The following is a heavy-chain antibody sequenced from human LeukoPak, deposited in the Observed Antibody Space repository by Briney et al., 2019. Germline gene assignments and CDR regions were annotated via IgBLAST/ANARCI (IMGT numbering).Heavy chain of an antibody. Sequence: PGGSLRLSCAASGFTFSSYAMSWVRQAPGKGLEWVSSISGSGGSTYYADSVKGRFTISRDNSKNTLYLQMNSLRAEDTAVYYCARRAGAYSHPYDYWGQGTLVTVSS. CDR2: ISGSGGST. CDR1: GFTFSSYA. D-gene: IGHD4/OR15-4a*01. J-gene: IGHJ4*02. V-gene: IGHV3-23*01. CDR3: ARRAGAYSHPYDY.